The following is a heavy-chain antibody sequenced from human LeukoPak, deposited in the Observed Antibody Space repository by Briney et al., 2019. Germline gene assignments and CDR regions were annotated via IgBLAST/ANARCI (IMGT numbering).Heavy chain of an antibody. V-gene: IGHV4-39*01. CDR3: GRVILGEAKSPIGC. CDR2: MSNSGST. Sequence: SETLSLTCIVSGGSISSTSYYWGWIRQPPGKGLEWIGVMSNSGSTYYSPSLKSRVTIFVDTSKNQFSLKLTSVTAADTAIYYCGRVILGEAKSPIGCWGQGTLVTVSS. J-gene: IGHJ4*02. CDR1: GGSISSTSYY. D-gene: IGHD3-10*01.